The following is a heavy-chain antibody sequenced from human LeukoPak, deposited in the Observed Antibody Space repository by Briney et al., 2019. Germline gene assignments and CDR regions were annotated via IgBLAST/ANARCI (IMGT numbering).Heavy chain of an antibody. CDR2: IRGGGGSA. D-gene: IGHD4-17*01. V-gene: IGHV3-23*01. J-gene: IGHJ3*02. CDR1: GFTFSAYA. CDR3: ARDPNGDYIGAFDM. Sequence: GGSLRLSCTASGFTFSAYAMMWVRQAPGKGPGWVSAIRGGGGSAFYADSVKGRFTISRDNSKYTLFLQMNSLRAEDTAVYYCARDPNGDYIGAFDMWGPGTMVTVSS.